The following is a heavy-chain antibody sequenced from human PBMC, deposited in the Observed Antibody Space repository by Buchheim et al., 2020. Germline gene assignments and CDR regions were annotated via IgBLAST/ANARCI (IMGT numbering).Heavy chain of an antibody. J-gene: IGHJ4*02. Sequence: QLQLQESGPGLVKPSETLSLTCTVSSGSISSSSYFWGWIRQPPGKGLEWIGTIYYTGTTYYNPSLKSRVTISVDTSKNQFSLKLSSVTAADTAVYYCARRTYFDSSGYFDSWGQGSL. D-gene: IGHD3-22*01. CDR1: SGSISSSSYF. CDR3: ARRTYFDSSGYFDS. CDR2: IYYTGTT. V-gene: IGHV4-39*01.